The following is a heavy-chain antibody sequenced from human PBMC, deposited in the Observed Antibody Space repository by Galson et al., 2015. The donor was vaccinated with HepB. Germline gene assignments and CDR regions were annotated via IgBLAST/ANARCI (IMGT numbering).Heavy chain of an antibody. D-gene: IGHD3-10*01. CDR3: AKFITMVRGVISHYYYYGMDV. CDR1: GFTFSSYA. J-gene: IGHJ6*02. CDR2: ISGSGGST. V-gene: IGHV3-23*01. Sequence: SLRLSCAASGFTFSSYAMSWVRQAPGKGLEWVSAISGSGGSTYYADSVKGRFTISRDNSKNTLYLQMNSLRAEDTAVYYCAKFITMVRGVISHYYYYGMDVWGQGTTVTVSS.